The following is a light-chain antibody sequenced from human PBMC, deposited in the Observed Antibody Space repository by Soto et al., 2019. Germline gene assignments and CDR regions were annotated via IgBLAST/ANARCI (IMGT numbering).Light chain of an antibody. CDR2: EVT. CDR3: SSFASSNTWV. J-gene: IGLJ3*02. CDR1: SSDVGAYNY. V-gene: IGLV2-8*01. Sequence: QSARTQPPSESGSPGQSVTISCTGTSSDVGAYNYVSWYQQHAGKAPKLVIYEVTKRPSGVPDRFSGSKSANTASLTVSGLQAEDEADYYCSSFASSNTWVFGGGTKLTFL.